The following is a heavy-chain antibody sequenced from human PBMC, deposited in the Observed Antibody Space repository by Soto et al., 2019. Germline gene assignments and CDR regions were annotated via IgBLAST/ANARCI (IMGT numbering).Heavy chain of an antibody. V-gene: IGHV3-15*07. CDR3: TTAPKSAVTDDRARS. J-gene: IGHJ5*02. CDR1: GFTLSSAW. CDR2: IKSKTDGGTT. Sequence: EVQLVESGGGLVKPGGSLRLSCAVSGFTLSSAWMNWVRQAPGKGLEWVGRIKSKTDGGTTDYAAPVKARFTISLDDSKNTLYLQMESLKTEDTAVYYCTTAPKSAVTDDRARSWGQGTLVTVSS. D-gene: IGHD2-21*02.